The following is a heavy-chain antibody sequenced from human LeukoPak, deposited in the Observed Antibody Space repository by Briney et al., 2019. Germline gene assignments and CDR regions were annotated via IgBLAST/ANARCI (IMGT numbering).Heavy chain of an antibody. CDR2: IYSGGST. J-gene: IGHJ5*02. V-gene: IGHV3-53*01. Sequence: GGSLRLSCAASGFTVSSNYMSWVRQAPGKGPEWVSVIYSGGSTYYADSVKGRFTISRDNSKNTLYLQMNSLRAEDTAVYYCARVGDGYNGFDPWGQGTLVTVSS. D-gene: IGHD5-24*01. CDR1: GFTVSSNY. CDR3: ARVGDGYNGFDP.